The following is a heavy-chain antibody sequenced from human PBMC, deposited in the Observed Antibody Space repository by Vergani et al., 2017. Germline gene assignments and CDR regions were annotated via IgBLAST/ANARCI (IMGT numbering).Heavy chain of an antibody. Sequence: QVQLQQWGAGLLKPTETLSLTCAVYGGSFSGYYWSWIRQPPGKGLEWIGEINHSGSTNYNPSLKSRVTISVDTSKNQFSLKLSSVTAADTAVYYWARARAAAGTFRARYFDYWGQGTLVTVSS. D-gene: IGHD6-13*01. V-gene: IGHV4-34*01. CDR1: GGSFSGYY. CDR3: ARARAAAGTFRARYFDY. J-gene: IGHJ4*02. CDR2: INHSGST.